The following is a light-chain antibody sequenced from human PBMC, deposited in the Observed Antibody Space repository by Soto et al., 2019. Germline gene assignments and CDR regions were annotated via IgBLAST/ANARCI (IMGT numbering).Light chain of an antibody. Sequence: VVMTQSPLSLPVTLGQPASITCTSSEALVYTDGNTYLNWFHQRPGQSPRRLIYKVSDRDSGVPDRFSGSGSGTDFTLEISRVEAEDVGIYFCMQGTHWPREYTFGQGTKLEI. J-gene: IGKJ2*01. CDR1: EALVYTDGNTY. CDR2: KVS. V-gene: IGKV2-30*01. CDR3: MQGTHWPREYT.